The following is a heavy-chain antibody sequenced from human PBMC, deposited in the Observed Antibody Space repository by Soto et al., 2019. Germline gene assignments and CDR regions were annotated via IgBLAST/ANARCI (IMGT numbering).Heavy chain of an antibody. CDR2: ISYDGSNK. D-gene: IGHD5-12*01. CDR3: AKAAYSGYDIYYFDY. J-gene: IGHJ4*02. Sequence: HWXRXXXXMGLEWVAVISYDGSNKYYADSVKGRFTISRDNSKNTLYLQMNSPRAEDTAVYYCAKAAYSGYDIYYFDYWGQGTLVTVSS. V-gene: IGHV3-30*18.